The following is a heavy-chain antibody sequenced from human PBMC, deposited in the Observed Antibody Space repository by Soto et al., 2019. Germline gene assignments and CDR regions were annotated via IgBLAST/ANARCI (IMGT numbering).Heavy chain of an antibody. Sequence: PGGSLRLSCAASGFTFSSYWMSWVRQAPGKGLEWVANIKQDGSEKYYVDSVKGRFTISRDNAKNSLYLQMNSLRAEDTAVYYCARVDSYGPRYYYYYGMDVWGQGTTVTVSS. D-gene: IGHD5-18*01. CDR3: ARVDSYGPRYYYYYGMDV. CDR1: GFTFSSYW. J-gene: IGHJ6*02. V-gene: IGHV3-7*01. CDR2: IKQDGSEK.